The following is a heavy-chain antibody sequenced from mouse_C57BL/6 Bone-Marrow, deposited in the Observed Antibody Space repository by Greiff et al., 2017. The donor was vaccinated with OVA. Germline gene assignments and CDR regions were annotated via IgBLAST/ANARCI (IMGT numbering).Heavy chain of an antibody. Sequence: EVQLQQSGAELVRPGASVKLSCTASGFNIKDDYMHWVKQRPEQGLEWIGWIDPENGDTEYASKFQGKATITADTSSNTAYLQLSSLTSEDTAVYYCTTSSYRSMDYWGQGTSVTVSS. J-gene: IGHJ4*01. D-gene: IGHD2-10*01. V-gene: IGHV14-4*01. CDR1: GFNIKDDY. CDR2: IDPENGDT. CDR3: TTSSYRSMDY.